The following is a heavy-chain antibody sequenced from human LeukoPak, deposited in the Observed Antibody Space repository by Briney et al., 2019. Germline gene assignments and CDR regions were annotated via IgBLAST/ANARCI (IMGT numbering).Heavy chain of an antibody. V-gene: IGHV4-39*01. Sequence: SETLSLTCTVSGGSISSSSHYWGWIRQPPGKGLEWIGSIYYSGSTYYNPSLKSRVTISVDTSKNQFSLKLSSVTAADTAVYYCARTNKVAFDIWGQGTMVTVSS. CDR2: IYYSGST. CDR1: GGSISSSSHY. J-gene: IGHJ3*02. CDR3: ARTNKVAFDI.